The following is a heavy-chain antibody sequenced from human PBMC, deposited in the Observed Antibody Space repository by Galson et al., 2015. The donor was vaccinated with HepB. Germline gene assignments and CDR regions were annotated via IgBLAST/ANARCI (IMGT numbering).Heavy chain of an antibody. Sequence: PALVKPTQTLTLTCTFSGFSLSTSGMCVSWIRQPPGKALEWLALIDWDDDKYYSTSLRTRLTISKDTSKNQVVLTMTNMDPVDTATYYCARIPVNYGGKYYYYYYGMDVWGQGTTVTVSS. CDR2: IDWDDDK. D-gene: IGHD4-23*01. V-gene: IGHV2-70*01. CDR3: ARIPVNYGGKYYYYYYGMDV. J-gene: IGHJ6*02. CDR1: GFSLSTSGMC.